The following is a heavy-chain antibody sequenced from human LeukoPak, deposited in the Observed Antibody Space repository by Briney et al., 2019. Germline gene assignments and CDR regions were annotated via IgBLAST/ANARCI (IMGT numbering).Heavy chain of an antibody. CDR1: GFTLSSYA. CDR3: AENSALEY. Sequence: GRSLRLSCAASGFTLSSYAMHWVRHAPGKGLEWVAVISYDGSNKYYADSVKGRFTISRDNPKNTLYLQMYSLRAEDTAVYYCAENSALEYWGQGTLVTVSS. J-gene: IGHJ4*02. V-gene: IGHV3-30-3*01. CDR2: ISYDGSNK. D-gene: IGHD1/OR15-1a*01.